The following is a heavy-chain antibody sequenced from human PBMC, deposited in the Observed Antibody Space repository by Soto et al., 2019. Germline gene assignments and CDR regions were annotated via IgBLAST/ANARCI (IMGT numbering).Heavy chain of an antibody. CDR1: GFTFSSYA. CDR3: AKAGRLVINWFDP. J-gene: IGHJ5*02. Sequence: GGSLRLSCAASGFTFSSYAMSWVRQAPGRGLEWVSCITGSGGDTYYADSVKGRFTISRDNSKDTLFLQMNSLRAEDTAVYYCAKAGRLVINWFDPWGQGTLVTVSS. V-gene: IGHV3-23*01. CDR2: ITGSGGDT. D-gene: IGHD2-21*01.